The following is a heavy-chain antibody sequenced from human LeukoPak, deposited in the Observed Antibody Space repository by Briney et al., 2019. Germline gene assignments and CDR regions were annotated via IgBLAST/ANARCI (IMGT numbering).Heavy chain of an antibody. CDR2: INHSGST. CDR3: ARGEDYYYGMDV. V-gene: IGHV4-34*01. J-gene: IGHJ6*02. CDR1: GGSFSGYY. Sequence: SSETLSLTCAVYGGSFSGYYWSWIRQPPGKGLEWIGEINHSGSTNYNPSLKSRVTISVDTSKNQFSLKLSSVTAADTAVYYCARGEDYYYGMDVWGQGTTVTVSS.